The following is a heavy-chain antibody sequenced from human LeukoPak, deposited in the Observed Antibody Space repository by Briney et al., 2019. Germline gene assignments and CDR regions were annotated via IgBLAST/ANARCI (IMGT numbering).Heavy chain of an antibody. CDR1: GYTFTINY. Sequence: GASVKLSCKASGYTFTINYIHWVRQAPGQGLEWMGVINPSGDSTTYAQNFQGRVTMTRDTSTSTVYMELRSLRSEDTAIYYCAKLATSDTGETYWGQGTLVTVSS. CDR3: AKLATSDTGETY. V-gene: IGHV1-46*01. J-gene: IGHJ4*02. CDR2: INPSGDST. D-gene: IGHD3-16*01.